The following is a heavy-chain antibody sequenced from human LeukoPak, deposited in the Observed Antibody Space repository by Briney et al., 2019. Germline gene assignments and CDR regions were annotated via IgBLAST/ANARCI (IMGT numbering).Heavy chain of an antibody. J-gene: IGHJ6*03. CDR2: INPNSGGT. V-gene: IGHV1-2*02. CDR3: ARESYYMDV. CDR1: GYTFTGYY. Sequence: ASVKVSCKASGYTFTGYYMHWVRQAPGQGLEWMGWINPNSGGTNYAQKFQGRVTMTRDMSTSTVYMELSSLRSEDTAVYYCARESYYMDVWGKGTTVTVSS.